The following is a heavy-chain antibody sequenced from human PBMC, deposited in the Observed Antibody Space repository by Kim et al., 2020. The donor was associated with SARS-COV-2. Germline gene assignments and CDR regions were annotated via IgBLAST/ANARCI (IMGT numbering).Heavy chain of an antibody. Sequence: YYGDSVGGRFTISRDTSKSTVLLEMNRLRADDTALYYCARDYGNCFDYWGQGTLVTVSS. D-gene: IGHD3-16*01. V-gene: IGHV3-33*01. J-gene: IGHJ4*02. CDR3: ARDYGNCFDY.